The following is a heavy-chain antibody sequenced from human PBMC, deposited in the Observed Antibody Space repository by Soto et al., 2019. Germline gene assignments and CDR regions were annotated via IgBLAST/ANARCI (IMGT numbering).Heavy chain of an antibody. CDR1: GFTFHSFT. V-gene: IGHV3-30-3*01. CDR3: ARDPRETTYYLDY. D-gene: IGHD1-1*01. J-gene: IGHJ4*02. Sequence: QVQLVESGGGVVQPGRSLRLSCAASGFTFHSFTMHWVRQSPGKGLEWVALISYDGTNEYYADSVKGRFTISRDNSKSTLHLQMNSLRTDDTALYYCARDPRETTYYLDYWGQGTLVTVSS. CDR2: ISYDGTNE.